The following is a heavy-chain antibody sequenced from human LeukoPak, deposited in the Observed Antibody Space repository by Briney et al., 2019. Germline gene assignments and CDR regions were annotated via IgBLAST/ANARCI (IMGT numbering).Heavy chain of an antibody. CDR1: GGTFSSYA. J-gene: IGHJ4*01. CDR2: IIPIFGTA. V-gene: IGHV1-69*06. CDR3: AGGRWLQQDFDY. Sequence: SVKVSCKASGGTFSSYAISWVRQAPGQGLEWMGGIIPIFGTANYAQKFQGRVTITADKSTSTAYMELSSLRSEDTAVYYCAGGRWLQQDFDYWGHGTLVTVSS. D-gene: IGHD5-24*01.